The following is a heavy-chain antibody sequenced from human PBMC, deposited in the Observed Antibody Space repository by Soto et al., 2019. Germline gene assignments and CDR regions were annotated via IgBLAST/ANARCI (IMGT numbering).Heavy chain of an antibody. CDR3: ARALYSSSSLDYYGMDV. D-gene: IGHD6-6*01. Sequence: SVKVSCKASGGTFSSYAISWVRQAPGQGLEWMGGIIPIFGTANYAQKFQGRVTITADKSTSTAYMELSSLRSEDTAVYYCARALYSSSSLDYYGMDVWGQGTTVTVSS. CDR1: GGTFSSYA. CDR2: IIPIFGTA. J-gene: IGHJ6*02. V-gene: IGHV1-69*06.